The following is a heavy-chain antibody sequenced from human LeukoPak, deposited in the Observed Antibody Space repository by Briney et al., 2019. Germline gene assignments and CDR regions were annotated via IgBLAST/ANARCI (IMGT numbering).Heavy chain of an antibody. V-gene: IGHV4-59*08. CDR3: ARTLAGSSSGLNYYYGMDV. D-gene: IGHD6-6*01. CDR1: GASMTNYY. CDR2: IYYSGST. J-gene: IGHJ6*02. Sequence: PSETLSLTCTVSGASMTNYYWAWIRQPPGKGLEWIGYIYYSGSTNYNPSLKSRIIISLDTSKSQLSLRLNSVTAADTAVYYCARTLAGSSSGLNYYYGMDVWGQGTTVTVSS.